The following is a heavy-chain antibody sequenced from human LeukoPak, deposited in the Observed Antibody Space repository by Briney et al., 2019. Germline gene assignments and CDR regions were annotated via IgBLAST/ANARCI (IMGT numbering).Heavy chain of an antibody. CDR1: GGSISRYY. CDR2: IYYSGTT. CDR3: ARLRGDGDYFSP. Sequence: SETLPLTCTVSGGSISRYYWSWIRQPPGKRLEWIGYIYYSGTTYYNSSLKSRVTILVDTSKNQFSLNLRSVTAADTAVYYCARLRGDGDYFSPWGQGILVTVSS. J-gene: IGHJ5*02. D-gene: IGHD4-17*01. V-gene: IGHV4-59*08.